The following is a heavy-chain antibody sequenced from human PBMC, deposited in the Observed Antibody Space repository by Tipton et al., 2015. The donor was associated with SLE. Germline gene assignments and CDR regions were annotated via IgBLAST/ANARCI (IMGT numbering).Heavy chain of an antibody. V-gene: IGHV3-7*04. CDR3: SRGNFQHQGF. D-gene: IGHD2/OR15-2a*01. Sequence: SLRLSCTTSGFIFDDNAMNWVRQAPGKGLEWVASINQGGSENHYVDSVRGRFTISRDNAKNSLYLQMNTLRAEDTAVYYCSRGNFQHQGFWGQGTLVTVSS. CDR1: GFIFDDNA. J-gene: IGHJ4*02. CDR2: INQGGSEN.